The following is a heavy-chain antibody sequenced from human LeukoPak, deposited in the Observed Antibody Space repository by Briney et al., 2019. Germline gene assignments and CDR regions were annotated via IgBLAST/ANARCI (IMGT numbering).Heavy chain of an antibody. Sequence: SETLSLTCTVSGGSISSGSYYWSWIRQPAGKGLEWIGYIFDSGSTNYNPSLKSRVTISVDTSKSQFSLRLSSVTAADTAVYYCARHRSGSSWFAPWGQGTLVTVSS. CDR2: IFDSGST. J-gene: IGHJ5*02. D-gene: IGHD6-19*01. CDR3: ARHRSGSSWFAP. CDR1: GGSISSGSYY. V-gene: IGHV4-61*10.